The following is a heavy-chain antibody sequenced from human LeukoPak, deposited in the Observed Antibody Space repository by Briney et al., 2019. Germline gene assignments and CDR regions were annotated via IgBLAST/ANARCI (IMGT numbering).Heavy chain of an antibody. Sequence: SVKVSCKASGGTFSSYAISWVRQAPGQGLEWMGGIIPIFGTANYAQKFQGRVTITADESTSTAYMELSSLRSEDTAVYYCAGGWYCGGDCYNAFDIWGQGTMVTVSS. D-gene: IGHD2-21*02. V-gene: IGHV1-69*13. CDR3: AGGWYCGGDCYNAFDI. J-gene: IGHJ3*02. CDR1: GGTFSSYA. CDR2: IIPIFGTA.